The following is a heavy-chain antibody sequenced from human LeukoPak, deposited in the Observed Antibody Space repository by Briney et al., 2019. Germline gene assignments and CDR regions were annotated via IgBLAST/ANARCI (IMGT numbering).Heavy chain of an antibody. CDR1: GYTFTTYD. V-gene: IGHV1-8*03. CDR3: ARSRDGSPEYMDV. D-gene: IGHD5-24*01. CDR2: MNPNSGNT. Sequence: GASVKVSCKASGYTFTTYDINWVRQATGQGLEWMGWMNPNSGNTGYVQKFQGRVTITRNTSASTAYMELSSLGSEDTAVYYCARSRDGSPEYMDVWGKGTTVSVSS. J-gene: IGHJ6*03.